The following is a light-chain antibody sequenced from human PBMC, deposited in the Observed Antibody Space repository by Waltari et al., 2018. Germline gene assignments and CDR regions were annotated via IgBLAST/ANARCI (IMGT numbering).Light chain of an antibody. Sequence: DIQMTQFTSSLPASVGDRVTITCRASQAINNYLAWFQQEAGQAPKSLIYDAYILQTGVPSRFTGSGSGTFFTLTISSLQPEDFGTYYCQQYDSFPFTFGGGTKVEIE. J-gene: IGKJ4*01. CDR3: QQYDSFPFT. CDR1: QAINNY. V-gene: IGKV1-16*01. CDR2: DAY.